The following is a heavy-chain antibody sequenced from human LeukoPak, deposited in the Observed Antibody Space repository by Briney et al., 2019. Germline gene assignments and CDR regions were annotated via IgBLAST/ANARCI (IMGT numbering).Heavy chain of an antibody. CDR3: TRHPNGPYDSSGRPFDY. D-gene: IGHD3-22*01. J-gene: IGHJ4*02. CDR2: IRSKANSYAT. V-gene: IGHV3-73*01. CDR1: GFTFSGSA. Sequence: GGSLRLSCAASGFTFSGSAMHWVRQASGKGLEWVGRIRSKANSYATAYAASVKGRFTISRDDSKNTAYLQMNSLKTEDTAVYYCTRHPNGPYDSSGRPFDYWGQGTLVTVSS.